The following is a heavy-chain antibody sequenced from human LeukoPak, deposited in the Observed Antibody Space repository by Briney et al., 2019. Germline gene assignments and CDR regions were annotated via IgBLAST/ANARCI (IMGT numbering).Heavy chain of an antibody. CDR1: GYSISSGYY. CDR2: IYHSGST. Sequence: SETLSLTCTVSGYSISSGYYWGWIRQPPGKGLEWIGSIYHSGSTNYNPSLKSRVTISVDTSKNQFSLKLSSVTAADTAVYYCARPRYSSSWGKIDYWGQGTLVTVSS. D-gene: IGHD6-13*01. J-gene: IGHJ4*02. CDR3: ARPRYSSSWGKIDY. V-gene: IGHV4-38-2*02.